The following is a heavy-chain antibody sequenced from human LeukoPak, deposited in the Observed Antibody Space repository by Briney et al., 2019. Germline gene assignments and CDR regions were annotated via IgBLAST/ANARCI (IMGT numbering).Heavy chain of an antibody. CDR2: IYPGDSDT. J-gene: IGHJ3*02. CDR1: GYTFTTYW. Sequence: GEPLKISCKGSGYTFTTYWIGWVRQMPGKGLEWMGIIYPGDSDTRYNTSVQGQVSISADKSISTAYLQWSSLKASDTAMYYCARLGSSTWKDAFDIWGQGTMVTVSS. CDR3: ARLGSSTWKDAFDI. D-gene: IGHD6-13*01. V-gene: IGHV5-51*01.